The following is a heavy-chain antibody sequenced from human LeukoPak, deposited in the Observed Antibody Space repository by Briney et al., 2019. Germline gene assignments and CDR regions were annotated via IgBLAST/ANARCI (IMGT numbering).Heavy chain of an antibody. D-gene: IGHD6-13*01. V-gene: IGHV4-59*01. CDR1: GGSISSYY. CDR2: IYYSGST. Sequence: PSVTLSLTCTVSGGSISSYYWSWIRQPPGKGLEWIGYIYYSGSTNYNPSLKSRVTISVDTSKNQFSLKLSSVTAADTAVYYCARDPSLYSSSWYGYFDYWGQGTLVTV. CDR3: ARDPSLYSSSWYGYFDY. J-gene: IGHJ4*02.